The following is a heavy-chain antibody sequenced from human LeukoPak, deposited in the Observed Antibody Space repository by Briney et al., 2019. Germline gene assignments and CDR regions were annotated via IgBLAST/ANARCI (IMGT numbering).Heavy chain of an antibody. CDR3: AKECSGSYYYYYYGTDV. V-gene: IGHV3-30*18. D-gene: IGHD3-10*02. CDR1: GFTFSSYG. CDR2: ISYDGSNK. Sequence: GRSLRLSCAASGFTFSSYGMHWVRQAPGKGLEWVAVISYDGSNKYYADSVKGRFTISRDNSKNTLYLQMNSLRAEDTAVYYCAKECSGSYYYYYYGTDVWGKGTTVTVSS. J-gene: IGHJ6*04.